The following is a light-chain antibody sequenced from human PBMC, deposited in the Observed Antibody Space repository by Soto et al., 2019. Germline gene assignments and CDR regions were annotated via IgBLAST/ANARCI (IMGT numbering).Light chain of an antibody. CDR1: QSISSY. Sequence: EIQMTQSPSTLSASVGERVTITCRASQSISSYLNWYQQKSGQAPKLLMYAASTLQSGVPSRFSGSGSGTDFTLTISSLQPEDSATYYCQQSDSMPWTFGQGTKVDIK. V-gene: IGKV1-39*01. J-gene: IGKJ1*01. CDR2: AAS. CDR3: QQSDSMPWT.